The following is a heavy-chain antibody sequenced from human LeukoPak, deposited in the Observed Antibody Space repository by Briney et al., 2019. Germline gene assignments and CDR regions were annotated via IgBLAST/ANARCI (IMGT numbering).Heavy chain of an antibody. CDR1: GFTFSSYS. CDR3: ARELVAVAVRVDY. V-gene: IGHV3-48*04. Sequence: PGGSLRLSCAASGFTFSSYSMNWVRQAPGKGLEWVSYISSSGSTIYYADSVKGRFTISRDNAKNSLYLQMNSLRAEDTAVYYCARELVAVAVRVDYWGQGTLVTVSS. D-gene: IGHD6-19*01. CDR2: ISSSGSTI. J-gene: IGHJ4*02.